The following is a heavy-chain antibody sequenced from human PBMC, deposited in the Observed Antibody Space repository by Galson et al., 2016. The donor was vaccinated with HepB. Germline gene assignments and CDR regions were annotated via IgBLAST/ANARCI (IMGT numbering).Heavy chain of an antibody. D-gene: IGHD6-6*01. CDR2: IRSRTDGGTT. CDR3: ATQAALDY. CDR1: GFSFSNAW. J-gene: IGHJ4*02. Sequence: SLRLSCAASGFSFSNAWMSWARQAPGKGLEWVGRIRSRTDGGTTDYAAPVKGRFTISRDDSKNTLYLHMNSLKTEDTAVYYCATQAALDYWGQGTLVTVSS. V-gene: IGHV3-15*01.